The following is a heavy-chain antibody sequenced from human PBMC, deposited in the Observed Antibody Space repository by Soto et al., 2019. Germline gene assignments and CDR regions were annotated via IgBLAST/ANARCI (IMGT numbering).Heavy chain of an antibody. V-gene: IGHV4-31*03. CDR1: GGSISSGGYY. Sequence: QVQLQESGPGLVKPSQTLSLTCTVSGGSISSGGYYWSWIRQHPGKGLEWIGYISYSGSTYYNPSLKSRVIISVDTSKNRFALKLSCVTAADTAVYCWARGMRGRWSVDGDYVDYWGQGTLVTVSS. CDR3: ARGMRGRWSVDGDYVDY. J-gene: IGHJ4*02. CDR2: ISYSGST. D-gene: IGHD3-16*01.